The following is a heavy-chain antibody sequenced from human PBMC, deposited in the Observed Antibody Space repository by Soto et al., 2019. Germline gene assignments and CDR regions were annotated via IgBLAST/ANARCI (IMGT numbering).Heavy chain of an antibody. CDR3: ARQTVDTAMVYDY. V-gene: IGHV4-59*08. D-gene: IGHD5-18*01. CDR1: GGSISSYY. J-gene: IGHJ4*02. Sequence: ETLSLTCTVSGGSISSYYWSWIRQPPGKGLEWIGYIYYSGSTNYNPSLKSRVTISVDTSKNQFSLRLSSVTAADTAVYYCARQTVDTAMVYDYWGQGTLVTVSS. CDR2: IYYSGST.